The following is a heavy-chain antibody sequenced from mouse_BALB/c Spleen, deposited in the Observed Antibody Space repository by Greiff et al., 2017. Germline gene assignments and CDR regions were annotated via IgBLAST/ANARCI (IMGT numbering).Heavy chain of an antibody. J-gene: IGHJ3*01. CDR2: INPSNGRT. Sequence: QVQLQQPGAELVKPGASVKLSCKASGYTFTSSWMHWVKQRPGQGLEWIGEINPSNGRTNYNEKFKSKATLTVNKSSSTAYMQLSSLTSEDPAVYYCARQSTMMTTGPTWFAYWGQGTLVTVSA. CDR1: GYTFTSSW. V-gene: IGHV1S81*02. CDR3: ARQSTMMTTGPTWFAY. D-gene: IGHD2-4*01.